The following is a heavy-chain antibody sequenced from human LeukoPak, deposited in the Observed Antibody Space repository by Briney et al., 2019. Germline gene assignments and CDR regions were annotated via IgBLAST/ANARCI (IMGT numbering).Heavy chain of an antibody. D-gene: IGHD5-12*01. V-gene: IGHV3-23*01. CDR2: ISGSGGST. CDR3: AKEGRVATIMGEFDY. J-gene: IGHJ4*02. CDR1: GFTIGKSD. Sequence: HTGGSLRLSCATSGFTIGKSDMAWVRQAPGKGLEWVSAISGSGGSTYYADSVKGRFTISRDISKNTLYLQMNSLRAEDTAVYYCAKEGRVATIMGEFDYWGQGTLVTVSS.